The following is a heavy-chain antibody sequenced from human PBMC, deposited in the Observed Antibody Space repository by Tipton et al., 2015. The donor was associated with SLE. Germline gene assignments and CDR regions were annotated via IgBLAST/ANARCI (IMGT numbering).Heavy chain of an antibody. CDR1: GYIFTTYD. D-gene: IGHD2-15*01. J-gene: IGHJ5*02. CDR3: ARVPVPGQCASGGGWFAP. CDR2: FFPRIGNS. V-gene: IGHV1-46*01. Sequence: QVQLVQSGAEVKKSGGSVKVSCKASGYIFTTYDIHWVRQAPGQGLEWMGTFFPRIGNSFFAQKSQGRVTMTRDTSTTTVYMELSSLTSEDTAVYYCARVPVPGQCASGGGWFAPWSPGTPVGVSS.